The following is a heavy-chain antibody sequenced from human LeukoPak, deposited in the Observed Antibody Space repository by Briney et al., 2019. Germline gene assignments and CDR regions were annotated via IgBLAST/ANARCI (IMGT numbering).Heavy chain of an antibody. CDR1: GGSFSGYY. Sequence: SETLSLTCAVYGGSFSGYYWSWIRQPPGKGLEWIGEINHSGSTNYNPSLKSRVTISVDTSKNQFSLKLSSVTAADTAVYYCASGYSYGLIDYWGQGTLVTVSS. CDR3: ASGYSYGLIDY. CDR2: INHSGST. V-gene: IGHV4-34*01. D-gene: IGHD5-18*01. J-gene: IGHJ4*02.